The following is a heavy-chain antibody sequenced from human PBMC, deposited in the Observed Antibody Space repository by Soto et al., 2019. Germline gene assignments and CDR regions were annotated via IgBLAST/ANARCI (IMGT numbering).Heavy chain of an antibody. CDR1: GGSFSGYY. Sequence: SETLSLTCAVYGGSFSGYYWSWIRQPPGKGLEWIGEINHSGSTNYNPSLKSRVTISVDTSKNQFSLKLSSVTAADTAVYYCARKGSSWYILKKRGDWFDPWGQGTLVTVSS. D-gene: IGHD6-13*01. V-gene: IGHV4-34*01. CDR2: INHSGST. J-gene: IGHJ5*02. CDR3: ARKGSSWYILKKRGDWFDP.